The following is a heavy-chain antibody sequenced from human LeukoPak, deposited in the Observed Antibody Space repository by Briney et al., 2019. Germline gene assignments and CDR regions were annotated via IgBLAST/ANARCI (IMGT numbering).Heavy chain of an antibody. CDR2: ISLSGGST. Sequence: PGGSLRLSCAASGFTFTNYAMTWVRQAPGKGLEWVSAISLSGGSTYYADSVKGRFTISRDNSENTLYLQMNSLRAEDTAVYYCAKTMTTIASVDFDYWGQGTLVTVSS. D-gene: IGHD5-24*01. V-gene: IGHV3-23*01. CDR3: AKTMTTIASVDFDY. J-gene: IGHJ4*02. CDR1: GFTFTNYA.